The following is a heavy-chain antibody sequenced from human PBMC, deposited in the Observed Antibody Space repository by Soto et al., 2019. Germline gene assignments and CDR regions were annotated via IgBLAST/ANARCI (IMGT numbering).Heavy chain of an antibody. D-gene: IGHD3-10*01. CDR2: IYYSGST. CDR1: GGSISSSSYY. Sequence: ETLALTCTVSGGSISSSSYYWGWIRQPPGKGLEWIGSIYYSGSTYYNPSLKSRVTISVDTSKNQFSLKLSSVTAADTAVYYRATQEPGSGSYDWDDAFDIWGQGTMVT. V-gene: IGHV4-39*01. J-gene: IGHJ3*02. CDR3: ATQEPGSGSYDWDDAFDI.